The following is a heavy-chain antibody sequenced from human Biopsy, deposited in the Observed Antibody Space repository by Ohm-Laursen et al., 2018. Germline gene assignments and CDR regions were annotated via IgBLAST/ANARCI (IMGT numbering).Heavy chain of an antibody. CDR2: ISPSGATT. CDR1: GGTFGSYA. Sequence: ASVKVSCKASGGTFGSYAISWARQAPGQGLEWMGVISPSGATTSFSQKFQGRITTTRDTSTGTVYMDLNSLGSEDTAVYYCARAGVGSDGTDSYYYGMDVWGPGTTVTVSS. D-gene: IGHD5-24*01. CDR3: ARAGVGSDGTDSYYYGMDV. V-gene: IGHV1-46*01. J-gene: IGHJ6*02.